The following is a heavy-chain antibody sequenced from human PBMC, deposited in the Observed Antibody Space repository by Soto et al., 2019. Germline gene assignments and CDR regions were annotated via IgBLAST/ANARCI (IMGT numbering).Heavy chain of an antibody. Sequence: GESLKISCRGSGYSFTSYWIGWVRQMPGKGLEWMGIIYPGDSDTRYSPSFQGQVTISADKSISTAYLQWSSLKASDTAMYYCARLVGYCSGGSCYGHFDYWGQGTLVTSPQ. J-gene: IGHJ4*02. V-gene: IGHV5-51*01. CDR2: IYPGDSDT. CDR1: GYSFTSYW. CDR3: ARLVGYCSGGSCYGHFDY. D-gene: IGHD2-15*01.